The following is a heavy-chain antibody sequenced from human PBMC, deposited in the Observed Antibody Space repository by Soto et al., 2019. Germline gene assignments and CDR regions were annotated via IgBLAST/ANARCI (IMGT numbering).Heavy chain of an antibody. CDR1: GTSISSYY. V-gene: IGHV4-59*01. Sequence: SETLSLTCTVSGTSISSYYWSWIRQPPGKGLEWVANIHYSGTTNYNPSLASRVTLSVDTSKNQFSLKMTSVTAADRAMYFCARYNSYAIDYWGRGTLVTVSS. J-gene: IGHJ4*02. D-gene: IGHD2-8*01. CDR3: ARYNSYAIDY. CDR2: IHYSGTT.